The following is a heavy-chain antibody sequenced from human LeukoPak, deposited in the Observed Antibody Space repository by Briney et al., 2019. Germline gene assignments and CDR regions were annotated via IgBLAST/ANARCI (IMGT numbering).Heavy chain of an antibody. Sequence: ASVKVSRKASGYTFTSYGISWVRQAPGQGLEWMGWISAYNGNTNYAQKLQGRVTMTTDTSTSTAYMELRSLRSDDTAVYYCARGDYDFWSGYSILLIFDYCGQGTLVTVSS. V-gene: IGHV1-18*01. CDR3: ARGDYDFWSGYSILLIFDY. CDR1: GYTFTSYG. CDR2: ISAYNGNT. J-gene: IGHJ4*02. D-gene: IGHD3-3*01.